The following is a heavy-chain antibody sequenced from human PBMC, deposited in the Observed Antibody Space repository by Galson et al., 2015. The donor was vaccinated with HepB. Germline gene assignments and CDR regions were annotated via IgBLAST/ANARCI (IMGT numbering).Heavy chain of an antibody. D-gene: IGHD2-8*01. Sequence: SVKVSCKASGYIFTNYYVHWVRQAPGQGLEWTGVSNPTDDTTNYAQKFRDRVTMTRDTSTNTVYIELSSLRSEDTAVYYCVREAHGGVFDYWGQGTLVTVSS. CDR1: GYIFTNYY. CDR3: VREAHGGVFDY. V-gene: IGHV1-46*01. CDR2: SNPTDDTT. J-gene: IGHJ4*02.